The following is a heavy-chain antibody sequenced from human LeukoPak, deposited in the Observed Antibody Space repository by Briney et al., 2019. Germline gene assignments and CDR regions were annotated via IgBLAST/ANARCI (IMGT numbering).Heavy chain of an antibody. D-gene: IGHD2-8*02. CDR1: GFTFSNYA. Sequence: GGSLRLSCAASGFTFSNYAMSWVRQAPGKGLEWVSGITARADSTYYADSVKGRVTISRDNSKNTLFLQLNSLRAEDAAVYYCAKTYMWSIDAFHIWGQGTMVTVST. V-gene: IGHV3-23*01. CDR2: ITARADST. CDR3: AKTYMWSIDAFHI. J-gene: IGHJ3*02.